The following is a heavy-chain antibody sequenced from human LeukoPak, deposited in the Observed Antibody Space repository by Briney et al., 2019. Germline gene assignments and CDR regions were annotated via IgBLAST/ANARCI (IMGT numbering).Heavy chain of an antibody. D-gene: IGHD3-10*02. Sequence: PGGSLRLSCAASGFTFSDYYMSWIRQAPGKGPEWVSYISSSGSTIYYADSVKGRFTISRDNSKNTLFLQMNSLRAEDTAIYYCAKRPAAVRGVIPYVDYWGQGTLVTVSS. CDR3: AKRPAAVRGVIPYVDY. V-gene: IGHV3-11*01. J-gene: IGHJ4*02. CDR2: ISSSGSTI. CDR1: GFTFSDYY.